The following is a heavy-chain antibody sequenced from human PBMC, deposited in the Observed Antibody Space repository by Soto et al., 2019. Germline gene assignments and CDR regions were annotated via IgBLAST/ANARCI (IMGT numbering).Heavy chain of an antibody. CDR1: GGSFSGYY. D-gene: IGHD3-10*01. CDR3: ARERPMYGSGSIQLMYYFDY. V-gene: IGHV4-34*01. CDR2: INHSGST. J-gene: IGHJ4*02. Sequence: SETLSLTCAVYGGSFSGYYWSWIRQPPGKGLEWIGEINHSGSTNYNPSLKSRVTISVDTSKNQFSLKLSSVTAADTAVYYCARERPMYGSGSIQLMYYFDYWGQGTLVTVSS.